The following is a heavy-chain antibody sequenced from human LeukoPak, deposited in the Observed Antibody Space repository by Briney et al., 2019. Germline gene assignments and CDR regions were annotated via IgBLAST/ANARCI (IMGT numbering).Heavy chain of an antibody. Sequence: PGGSLRLSCAASGFTFSSYSMNWVRQAPGKGLEWVAVISYDGSNKYYADSVKGRFTISRDNSKNTLYLQMNSLRAEDTAVYYCAKAGGDIYYDSSGPKSHWGQGTLVTVSS. J-gene: IGHJ4*02. CDR3: AKAGGDIYYDSSGPKSH. D-gene: IGHD3-22*01. CDR2: ISYDGSNK. CDR1: GFTFSSYS. V-gene: IGHV3-30*18.